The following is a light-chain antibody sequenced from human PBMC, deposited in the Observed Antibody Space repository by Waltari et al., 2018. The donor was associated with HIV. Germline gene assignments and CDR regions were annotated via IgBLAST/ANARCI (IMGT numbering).Light chain of an antibody. V-gene: IGKV3-11*01. CDR3: QHRRAWPLS. Sequence: EIVLTQSPATLSLSPGERATLSCRASQSVSTSLAWYQQKPGQAPRLLIYDASTRATGIPARFSGSGSGTDFTLTISSLEPEDFAVYYCQHRRAWPLSFGGGTKVEIK. CDR1: QSVSTS. CDR2: DAS. J-gene: IGKJ4*01.